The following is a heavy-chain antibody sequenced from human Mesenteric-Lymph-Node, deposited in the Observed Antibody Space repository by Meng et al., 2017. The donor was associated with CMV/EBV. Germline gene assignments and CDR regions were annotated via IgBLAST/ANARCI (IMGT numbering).Heavy chain of an antibody. V-gene: IGHV3-11*04. CDR2: ISSSGDTI. CDR1: GFTFSDYY. Sequence: SLKISCAASGFTFSDYYMTWIRQAPGKGLEWVSYISSSGDTIYHADSVKGRFTISRDNAKNSLYLQMNSLRAEDTAVYYCAREMWVVGAARPPFDYWGQGTLVTVSS. D-gene: IGHD6-6*01. CDR3: AREMWVVGAARPPFDY. J-gene: IGHJ4*02.